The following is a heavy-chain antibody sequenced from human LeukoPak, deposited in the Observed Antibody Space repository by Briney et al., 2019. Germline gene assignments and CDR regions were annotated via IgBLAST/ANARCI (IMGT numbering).Heavy chain of an antibody. CDR2: IYYSGTT. CDR1: GGSIGSGGYY. CDR3: VRQAREGPLPRYFDY. J-gene: IGHJ4*02. D-gene: IGHD1-26*01. V-gene: IGHV4-31*08. Sequence: SQTLSLTCSVSGGSIGSGGYYWSWIRQHSGKGLEWIGYIYYSGTTYYNPSLKSRVTISVDTSKNQFSLRLSSVAAADTAMYFCVRQAREGPLPRYFDYWGQGTLVTVPS.